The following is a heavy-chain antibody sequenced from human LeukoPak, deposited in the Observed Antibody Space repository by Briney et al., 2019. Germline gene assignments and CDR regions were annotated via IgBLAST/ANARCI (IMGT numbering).Heavy chain of an antibody. V-gene: IGHV3-23*01. CDR3: AKPTQGRTSQSLYYLWFGEYENWFDP. D-gene: IGHD3-10*01. CDR2: ISGSGGST. J-gene: IGHJ5*02. Sequence: PGGSLRLSCAASGFTFSSYAMSWVRQAPGKGLEWVSAISGSGGSTYYADSVNGRVTISRDNSKNTLYLQMNSLRAEDTAVYYCAKPTQGRTSQSLYYLWFGEYENWFDPWGQGTLVTVSS. CDR1: GFTFSSYA.